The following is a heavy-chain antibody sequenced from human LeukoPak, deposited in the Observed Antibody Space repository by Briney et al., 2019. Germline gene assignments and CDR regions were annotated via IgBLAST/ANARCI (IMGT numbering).Heavy chain of an antibody. CDR1: GGSISSYY. D-gene: IGHD3-10*01. CDR3: ARSEYYYFGSGSDI. J-gene: IGHJ3*02. Sequence: SETLSLTCTVSGGSISSYYWSWIRQPPGKGLEWIGHIYYSGSTNYNPSLKSRVTISVDTSKNQFSLNLSSVTAADTAVYYCARSEYYYFGSGSDIWGQGTLVTVSS. CDR2: IYYSGST. V-gene: IGHV4-59*01.